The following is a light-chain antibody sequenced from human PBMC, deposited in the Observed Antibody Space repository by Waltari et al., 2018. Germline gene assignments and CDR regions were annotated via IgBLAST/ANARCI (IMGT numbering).Light chain of an antibody. CDR3: AAWDDSLNGLYV. J-gene: IGLJ1*01. Sequence: QSVLTQPPSASGTPGQRVTISCSGSSSNIGSNTVTWYQQLPGTAPKLLIYSNNQRPSGVPDRFSCSKSGTSASLAISGLQSEDEADYYCAAWDDSLNGLYVFGTGTKVTVL. V-gene: IGLV1-44*01. CDR1: SSNIGSNT. CDR2: SNN.